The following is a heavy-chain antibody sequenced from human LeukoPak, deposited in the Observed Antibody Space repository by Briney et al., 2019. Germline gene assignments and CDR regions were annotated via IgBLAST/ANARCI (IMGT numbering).Heavy chain of an antibody. CDR1: GFTFSSYG. CDR3: AKDPGHSSSWYMGGYFDY. CDR2: ISYDGSNK. Sequence: GGSLRLSCAASGFTFSSYGMHWVRQAPGKGLEWVAVISYDGSNKYYADSVKGRFTISRDNSKNTLYLQMNSLRAEDTAVYYCAKDPGHSSSWYMGGYFDYWGQGTLVTVSS. J-gene: IGHJ4*02. V-gene: IGHV3-30*18. D-gene: IGHD6-13*01.